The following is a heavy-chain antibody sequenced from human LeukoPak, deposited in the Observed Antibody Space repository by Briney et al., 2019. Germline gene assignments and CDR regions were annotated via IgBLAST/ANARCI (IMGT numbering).Heavy chain of an antibody. CDR3: ASLEPLRPTVVTSGWFDP. D-gene: IGHD4-23*01. Sequence: PSETLSLTCTVSGYSISSGFHWGWIRQPPGKGLEWIGSKYHTGSTYYNPSLRSRVTISVDTSKNQFSLKLSSVTAADTAVYYCASLEPLRPTVVTSGWFDPWGQGTLVTVSS. V-gene: IGHV4-38-2*02. CDR2: KYHTGST. J-gene: IGHJ5*02. CDR1: GYSISSGFH.